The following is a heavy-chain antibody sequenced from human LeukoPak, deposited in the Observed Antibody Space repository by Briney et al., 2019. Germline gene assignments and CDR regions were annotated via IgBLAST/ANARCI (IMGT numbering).Heavy chain of an antibody. CDR2: INPNSGGT. D-gene: IGHD1-26*01. J-gene: IGHJ3*02. CDR3: ARRGQNVRGAFDI. Sequence: ASVKVSCKASGGTFSSYAISWVRQAPGQGLEWMGWINPNSGGTNYAQKFQGRVTMTRDTSISTAYMELSRLRSDDTAVYYCARRGQNVRGAFDIWGQGTMVTVSS. CDR1: GGTFSSYA. V-gene: IGHV1-2*02.